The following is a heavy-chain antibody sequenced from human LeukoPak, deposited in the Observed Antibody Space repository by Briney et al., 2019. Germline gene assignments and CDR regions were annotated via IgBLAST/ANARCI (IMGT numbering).Heavy chain of an antibody. Sequence: GGSLRLSCAASGFSFGIYGMNWVRQAPGKGLEWVAYIRYDGVNKYYADSVKGRFTISRDNSKNTLYLQMNSLRAEDTAVYYCTKKTMGNDDYFDSWGRGTLVTVSS. V-gene: IGHV3-30*02. J-gene: IGHJ4*02. CDR3: TKKTMGNDDYFDS. D-gene: IGHD1-26*01. CDR2: IRYDGVNK. CDR1: GFSFGIYG.